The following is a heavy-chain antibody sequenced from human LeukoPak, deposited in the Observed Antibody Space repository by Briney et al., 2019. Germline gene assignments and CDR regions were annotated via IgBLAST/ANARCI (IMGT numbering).Heavy chain of an antibody. J-gene: IGHJ4*02. V-gene: IGHV3-33*01. CDR1: GFTLSSYG. CDR3: ARDRESYFLEWLDY. Sequence: GRSLRLSCAASGFTLSSYGMHWVRQAPGKGLEWVAVIWYDGSNKYYADSVKGRFTISRDNSKNTLYLQMNSLRAEDTAVYYCARDRESYFLEWLDYWGQGTLVTVSS. D-gene: IGHD3-3*01. CDR2: IWYDGSNK.